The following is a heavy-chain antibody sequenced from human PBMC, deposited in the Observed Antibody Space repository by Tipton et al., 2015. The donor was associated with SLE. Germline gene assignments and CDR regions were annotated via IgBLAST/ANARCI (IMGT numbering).Heavy chain of an antibody. CDR2: IYHSGST. D-gene: IGHD1-20*01. V-gene: IGHV4-4*02. CDR1: DGSISSSNW. Sequence: TLSLTCSVSDGSISSSNWWSWVRQPPGKGLEWIGEIYHSGSTNYNPSLKSRVTISVDTSKNQFSLKLSSVTAADTAVYYCARDLITGNVWYFDLWGRGTLVTVSS. CDR3: ARDLITGNVWYFDL. J-gene: IGHJ2*01.